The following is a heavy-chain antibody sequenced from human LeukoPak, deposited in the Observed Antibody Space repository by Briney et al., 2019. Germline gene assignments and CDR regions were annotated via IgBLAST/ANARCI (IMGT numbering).Heavy chain of an antibody. CDR3: AKDISSGYYGDYFDY. J-gene: IGHJ4*02. Sequence: GGTLRLSCAASGFTFRNLGMSWVRQAPGKGLEWVSAISGSGGSTYYADSVKGRFTISRDNSKNTLYLQMNSLRAEDTAVYYCAKDISSGYYGDYFDYWGQGILVTVSS. CDR1: GFTFRNLG. V-gene: IGHV3-23*01. CDR2: ISGSGGST. D-gene: IGHD3-22*01.